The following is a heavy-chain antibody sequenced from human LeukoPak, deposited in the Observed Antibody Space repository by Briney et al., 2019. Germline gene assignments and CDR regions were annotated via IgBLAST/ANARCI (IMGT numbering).Heavy chain of an antibody. CDR1: GFSIRSHY. D-gene: IGHD3-10*01. CDR2: ICYTAST. V-gene: IGHV4-59*11. CDR3: AREGTDQYYYYSMDV. Sequence: SETLSLTCTVSGFSIRSHYLSWIRQPPGKGLEVIGYICYTASTNYNPSLKSRVPISLDTSKNQFHLKLSSVTPADTPVYSCAREGTDQYYYYSMDVWGKGTTVTVFS. J-gene: IGHJ6*03.